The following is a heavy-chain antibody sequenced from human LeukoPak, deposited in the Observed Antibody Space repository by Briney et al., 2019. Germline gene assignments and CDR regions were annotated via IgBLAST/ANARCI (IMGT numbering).Heavy chain of an antibody. D-gene: IGHD3-9*01. Sequence: PGGSLRLSCAASGFNFSIYWMIWVRQAPGKGLEWVANIKQDGSEKYYVDSVKGRFTIARDNAKNSLYLQMNSLRAEDTAVYYCASGRTAGYYWGQGTLVTVSS. CDR2: IKQDGSEK. V-gene: IGHV3-7*03. J-gene: IGHJ4*02. CDR1: GFNFSIYW. CDR3: ASGRTAGYY.